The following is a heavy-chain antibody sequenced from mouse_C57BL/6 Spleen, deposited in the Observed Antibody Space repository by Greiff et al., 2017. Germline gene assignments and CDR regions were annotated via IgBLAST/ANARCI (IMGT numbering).Heavy chain of an antibody. J-gene: IGHJ4*01. V-gene: IGHV1-7*01. CDR2: INPSSGYT. D-gene: IGHD2-2*01. Sequence: VQLQQSGAELAKPGASVKLSCKASGYTFTSYWMHWVKQRPGQGLEWIGYINPSSGYTKYNQKFKDKATLTADKSSSTAYMPLRSLPYEDSAVYYCSRSHYGYDPYAKDYWGQGTSVPVSS. CDR3: SRSHYGYDPYAKDY. CDR1: GYTFTSYW.